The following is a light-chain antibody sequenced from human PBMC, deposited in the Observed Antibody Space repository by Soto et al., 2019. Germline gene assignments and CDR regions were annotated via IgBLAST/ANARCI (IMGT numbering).Light chain of an antibody. J-gene: IGKJ2*01. V-gene: IGKV4-1*01. CDR2: WAS. CDR1: KSVLYSSNNKNY. CDR3: QQYYATPPYT. Sequence: DIVMTQSPDSLAVFLGERATINFKSSKSVLYSSNNKNYLAWYQQKAGQPPKLLIYWASTRESGVPDRFRGSGSGTDFTLTISSLQAEDVAVYYCQQYYATPPYTFGQGTKLEIK.